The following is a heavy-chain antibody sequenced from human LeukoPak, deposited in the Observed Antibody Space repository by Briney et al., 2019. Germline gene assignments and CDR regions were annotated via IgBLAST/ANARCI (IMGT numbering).Heavy chain of an antibody. CDR2: INTNSGGT. CDR3: AREGYYDSSASPSHFDY. Sequence: ASVKVSCKASGYTFTGYYMHWVRQAPGQGLEWMGWINTNSGGTNYAQKFQGRVTMTRDTSISTAYMELSRLRSDDTAVYYCAREGYYDSSASPSHFDYWGQGTLVTVSS. V-gene: IGHV1-2*02. CDR1: GYTFTGYY. J-gene: IGHJ4*02. D-gene: IGHD3-22*01.